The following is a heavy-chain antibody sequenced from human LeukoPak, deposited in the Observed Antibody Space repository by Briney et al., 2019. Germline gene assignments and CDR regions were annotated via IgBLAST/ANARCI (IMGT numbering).Heavy chain of an antibody. CDR2: IYPDDSDT. V-gene: IGHV5-51*01. CDR1: GYRFNAYW. CDR3: ARPNITSYYDSRGYDAFDV. D-gene: IGHD3-22*01. Sequence: KSGESLKIPCKGSGYRFNAYWIAWVRQMPGKGLEWMGIIYPDDSDTRYSPSFQGQVTISADKSVRTAYLQWSSLKASDTAMYYCARPNITSYYDSRGYDAFDVWGQGTMVTVSS. J-gene: IGHJ3*01.